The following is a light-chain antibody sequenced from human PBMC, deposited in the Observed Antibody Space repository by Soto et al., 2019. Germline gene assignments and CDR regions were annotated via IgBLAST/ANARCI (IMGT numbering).Light chain of an antibody. Sequence: QSVLTQPPSVSGAPGQRVTISCTGSSSNIGAAYDVHWYQHLPGTAPKLLIYGNSNRPSGVPDRFSGSKSGTSASLAITGLQAEDEADYYCQSYDSSLNGLVFGGGTKLTV. CDR2: GNS. CDR3: QSYDSSLNGLV. CDR1: SSNIGAAYD. V-gene: IGLV1-40*01. J-gene: IGLJ2*01.